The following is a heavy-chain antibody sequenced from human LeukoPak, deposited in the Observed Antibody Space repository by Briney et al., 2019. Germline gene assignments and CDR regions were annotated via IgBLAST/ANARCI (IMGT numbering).Heavy chain of an antibody. Sequence: ASVKVSCRASGYTFTGYYMHWVRQAPGQGLEWMGWINPNSGGTNYAQRFQGRVTMTRDTSISTAYMELSRLRSDDTAVYYCARSRTGSGFLFDYWGQGTLVTVSS. V-gene: IGHV1-2*02. CDR3: ARSRTGSGFLFDY. D-gene: IGHD3-10*01. CDR1: GYTFTGYY. J-gene: IGHJ4*02. CDR2: INPNSGGT.